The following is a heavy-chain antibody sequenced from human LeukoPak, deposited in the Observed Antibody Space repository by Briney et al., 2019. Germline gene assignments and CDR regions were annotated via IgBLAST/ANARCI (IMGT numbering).Heavy chain of an antibody. Sequence: PGGSLRLSCAASGFTFSRYAMTWVRQYPGKGLEWVSAIGGSGRNTYYADSVRGRFTISRDNSKNTLYLQMNSLRAEDTAIYYCAKDPMVRGATYDYWGQGTLVTVSS. D-gene: IGHD3-10*01. V-gene: IGHV3-23*01. J-gene: IGHJ4*02. CDR3: AKDPMVRGATYDY. CDR1: GFTFSRYA. CDR2: IGGSGRNT.